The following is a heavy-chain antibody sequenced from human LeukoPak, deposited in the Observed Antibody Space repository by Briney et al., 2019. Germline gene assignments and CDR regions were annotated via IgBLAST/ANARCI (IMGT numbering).Heavy chain of an antibody. CDR1: GYSISCGYY. CDR2: IYHSGGT. D-gene: IGHD2-2*01. CDR3: AGQGNCSSTSCYFSYYYYYMDV. Sequence: SETLSLTCAVSGYSISCGYYWGWIRQPPGQGRESFGSIYHSGGTYYNPSLKSRVTISVDTSKNQFSLKLSSVTAADTAVYYCAGQGNCSSTSCYFSYYYYYMDVWGKGTTVTVSS. J-gene: IGHJ6*03. V-gene: IGHV4-38-2*01.